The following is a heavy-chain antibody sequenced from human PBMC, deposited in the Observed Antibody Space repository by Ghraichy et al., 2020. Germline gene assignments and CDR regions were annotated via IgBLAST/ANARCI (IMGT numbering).Heavy chain of an antibody. D-gene: IGHD2-2*01. J-gene: IGHJ6*02. CDR2: ISSSSSTI. V-gene: IGHV3-48*02. CDR1: GFTFSSYS. CDR3: ARDVEKVPYGGGMDV. Sequence: GGSLRLSCAASGFTFSSYSMNWVRQAPGKGLEWVSYISSSSSTIYYADSVKGRFTISRDNAKNSLYLQMNSLRDEDTAVYYCARDVEKVPYGGGMDVWGQGTTVTVSS.